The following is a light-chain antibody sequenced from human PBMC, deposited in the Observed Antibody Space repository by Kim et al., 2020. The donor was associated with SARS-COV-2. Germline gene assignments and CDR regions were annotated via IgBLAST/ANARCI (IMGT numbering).Light chain of an antibody. CDR1: QDISNY. V-gene: IGKV1-33*01. Sequence: SASVGDRVTITWQASQDISNYLKWYQQKPGKAPKLLIYGASNLETGVPSRFSGSGSGTDFTFTISSLQPEDIATYYCQQYDNLPYAFGQGTKLEI. CDR2: GAS. CDR3: QQYDNLPYA. J-gene: IGKJ2*01.